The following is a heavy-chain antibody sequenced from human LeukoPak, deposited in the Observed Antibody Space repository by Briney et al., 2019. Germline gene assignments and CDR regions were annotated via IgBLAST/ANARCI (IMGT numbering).Heavy chain of an antibody. CDR2: ISAYNGNT. V-gene: IGHV1-18*01. Sequence: ASVKVSCKASGYTFTSYGISWVRQAPGQGLEWMGWISAYNGNTNYALKLQGRVTMTTDTSTSTAYMELRSLRSDDTAVYYCARGMLRGSYSVARPPFDYWGQGTLVTVSS. CDR1: GYTFTSYG. D-gene: IGHD1-26*01. CDR3: ARGMLRGSYSVARPPFDY. J-gene: IGHJ4*02.